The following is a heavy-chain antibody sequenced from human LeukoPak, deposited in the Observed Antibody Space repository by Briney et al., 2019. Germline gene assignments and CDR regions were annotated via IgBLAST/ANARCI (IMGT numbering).Heavy chain of an antibody. V-gene: IGHV4-4*07. CDR2: IYTSGST. CDR3: ARVVGTAMVTGWFDP. J-gene: IGHJ5*02. D-gene: IGHD5-18*01. CDR1: GGSISSYY. Sequence: SETLPLTCTVSGGSISSYYWSWIRQPAGKGLEWIGRIYTSGSTNYNPSLKSRVTMSVDTSKNQSPLKLSSVTAADTAVYYCARVVGTAMVTGWFDPWGQGTLVTVSS.